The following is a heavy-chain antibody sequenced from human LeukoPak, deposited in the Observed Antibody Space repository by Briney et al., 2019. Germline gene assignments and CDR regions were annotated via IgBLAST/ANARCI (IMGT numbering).Heavy chain of an antibody. J-gene: IGHJ5*02. V-gene: IGHV3-7*03. CDR1: GFTFSNYW. CDR2: IKEAGSEK. CDR3: ARVIGVVFENWLDP. D-gene: IGHD2-2*01. Sequence: PGGSLRLSCAASGFTFSNYWMSWVRQAPGKGLEFMANIKEAGSEKYYVDSVKGRFTISRDNDKNLVHLQMNSLRAEDTAVYYCARVIGVVFENWLDPWGQGTLVTVSS.